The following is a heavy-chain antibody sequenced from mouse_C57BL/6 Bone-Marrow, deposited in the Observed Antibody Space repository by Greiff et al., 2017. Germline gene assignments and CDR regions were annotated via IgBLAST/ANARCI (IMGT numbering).Heavy chain of an antibody. J-gene: IGHJ2*01. Sequence: VQLQQSGAELMKPGASVKLSCKATGYTFTGYWIEWVKQRPGHGLEWIGELLPGSGSTNYTEKFKGKATFTADTSSNTAYMQLSSLTTEDSAIYYCARSISSSHKGFDYWGQGTTLTVSS. V-gene: IGHV1-9*01. CDR3: ARSISSSHKGFDY. D-gene: IGHD1-1*01. CDR2: LLPGSGST. CDR1: GYTFTGYW.